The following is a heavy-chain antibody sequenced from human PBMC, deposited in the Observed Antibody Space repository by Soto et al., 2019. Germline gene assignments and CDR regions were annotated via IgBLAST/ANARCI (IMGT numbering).Heavy chain of an antibody. Sequence: GESLKISCKGSGHSFTTYWIGWVRQMPGKGLEWMGIIYPGDSDTRYSPSFQGQVTISVDKSISTAYLQWSSLKASDTAMYYCARPRDSTFDYWGQGTLVTVSS. CDR1: GHSFTTYW. D-gene: IGHD2-15*01. V-gene: IGHV5-51*01. CDR2: IYPGDSDT. CDR3: ARPRDSTFDY. J-gene: IGHJ4*02.